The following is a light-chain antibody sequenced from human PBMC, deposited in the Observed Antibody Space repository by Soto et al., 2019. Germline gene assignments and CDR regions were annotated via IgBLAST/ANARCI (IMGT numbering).Light chain of an antibody. CDR1: QSVSSSS. Sequence: EIVLTQSPGPLSLSPGERATLSCRASQSVSSSSLAWYQPKPGQAPRLLIYGASSKATGIPDRFSGSGSGTDFTLTISRLEPEDFAVYYCQQYGSSPVTFGQGTKLEIK. CDR3: QQYGSSPVT. V-gene: IGKV3-20*01. CDR2: GAS. J-gene: IGKJ2*01.